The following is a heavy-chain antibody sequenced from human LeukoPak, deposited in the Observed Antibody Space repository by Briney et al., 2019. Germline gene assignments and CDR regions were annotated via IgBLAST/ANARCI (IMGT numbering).Heavy chain of an antibody. CDR1: GFTFSSYS. J-gene: IGHJ3*02. D-gene: IGHD3-9*01. V-gene: IGHV3-21*01. CDR2: ISSSGTYV. Sequence: GGSLRLSCAASGFTFSSYSMNWVRQAPGKGLEWVSSISSSGTYVYYAHSVKGRFTISRDNAKNSLSLQMNSLRADDAAVYYCARASSKQLAGYLPDGFDIWGQGTMVTVSS. CDR3: ARASSKQLAGYLPDGFDI.